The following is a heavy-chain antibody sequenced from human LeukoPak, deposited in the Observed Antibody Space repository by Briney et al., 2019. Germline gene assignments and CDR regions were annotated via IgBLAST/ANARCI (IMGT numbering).Heavy chain of an antibody. Sequence: PGGSLRLSCAAPGFTFSTFAMTSVRQPPGKGLERVPRIFPSGGEIHYADSVRGRFTISRDNSKSILSLQMNSLRAEDTAIYYCATYRQVLLPFESWGQGTLVTVSS. CDR2: IFPSGGEI. V-gene: IGHV3-23*01. D-gene: IGHD5-18*01. CDR1: GFTFSTFA. CDR3: ATYRQVLLPFES. J-gene: IGHJ4*02.